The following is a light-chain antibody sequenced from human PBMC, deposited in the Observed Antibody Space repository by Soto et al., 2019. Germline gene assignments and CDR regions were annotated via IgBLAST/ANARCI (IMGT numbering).Light chain of an antibody. CDR1: QSVSTN. CDR3: QQYNNRWT. J-gene: IGKJ1*01. V-gene: IGKV3-15*01. Sequence: EIWMTQSPATLSVSPGERATLSCRASQSVSTNLVWYKQKPGQAPRLLIYGASTMATGAPARLSGTGSGTEFTLTISSLKSDDFAVYYCQQYNNRWTFGQGTKVDIK. CDR2: GAS.